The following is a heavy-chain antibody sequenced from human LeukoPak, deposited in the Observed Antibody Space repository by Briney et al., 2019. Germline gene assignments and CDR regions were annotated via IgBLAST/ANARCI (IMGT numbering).Heavy chain of an antibody. CDR2: ISGNGDTS. Sequence: GGSLRLSCAASGFTFSSYSMNWVRQAPGKGLEWVSAISGNGDTSYYADSVKGRFTISRDNSKNTLYLQMNSLRAEDTAVFYCAKGGGWLYYFDYWGQGTLVTVSS. V-gene: IGHV3-23*01. CDR1: GFTFSSYS. J-gene: IGHJ4*02. CDR3: AKGGGWLYYFDY. D-gene: IGHD6-19*01.